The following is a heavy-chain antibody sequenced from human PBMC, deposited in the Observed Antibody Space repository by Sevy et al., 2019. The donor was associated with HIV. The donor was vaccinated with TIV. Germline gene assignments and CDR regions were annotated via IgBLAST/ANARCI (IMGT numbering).Heavy chain of an antibody. CDR1: GFTFSRYA. J-gene: IGHJ6*02. V-gene: IGHV3-23*01. D-gene: IGHD1-26*01. CDR3: ARVVEALPGYYYGMDV. Sequence: GGSLRLSCVASGFTFSRYAMSWVRQAPGKGLKWVSAFGGSVDRTYYADFVKGRFTISRDNSKNTLYLQMNSLRAEDAAVDYCARVVEALPGYYYGMDVWGQGTTVTVSS. CDR2: FGGSVDRT.